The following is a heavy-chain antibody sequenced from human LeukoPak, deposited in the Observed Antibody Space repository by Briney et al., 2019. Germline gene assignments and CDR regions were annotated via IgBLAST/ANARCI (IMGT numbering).Heavy chain of an antibody. CDR3: ARAARKNWFDP. V-gene: IGHV4-59*11. CDR2: IYYSGST. J-gene: IGHJ5*02. Sequence: SETLSLTCNVSGGSISSHYWSWIRQPPGKGLEWIGYIYYSGSTSYNPSLKSRVTISVDTSKSQFSLNLNSVTAADTAVYYCARAARKNWFDPWGQGTLVTVS. CDR1: GGSISSHY.